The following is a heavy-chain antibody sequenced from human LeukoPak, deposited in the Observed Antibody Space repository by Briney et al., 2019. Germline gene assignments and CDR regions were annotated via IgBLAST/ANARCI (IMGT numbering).Heavy chain of an antibody. D-gene: IGHD5-18*01. Sequence: SETLSLTCTVSGGPISSGSYFWTWIRQPAGKGLEWIGRIYTSGSTYYNPSLKSRVTISVDTSKNQFSLKLSSVTAADTAVYYCARKTWIQLWNFDYWGQGTLVTVSS. CDR1: GGPISSGSYF. V-gene: IGHV4-61*02. CDR3: ARKTWIQLWNFDY. J-gene: IGHJ4*02. CDR2: IYTSGST.